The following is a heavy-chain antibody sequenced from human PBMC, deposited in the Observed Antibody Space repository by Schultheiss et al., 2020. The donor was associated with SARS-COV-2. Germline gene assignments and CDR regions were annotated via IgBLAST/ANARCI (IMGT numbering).Heavy chain of an antibody. Sequence: SETLSLTCSVSGSSITGFFWTWIRQPPGKGLDPIGNIYFTGITKYNPSLKSRVTISIVTSKNQFSLKLGSVTAADTAVYFCARATRVESLFSVRVGSFDFWGRGALVTVSS. V-gene: IGHV4-59*01. J-gene: IGHJ4*02. D-gene: IGHD5-24*01. CDR3: ARATRVESLFSVRVGSFDF. CDR1: GSSITGFF. CDR2: IYFTGIT.